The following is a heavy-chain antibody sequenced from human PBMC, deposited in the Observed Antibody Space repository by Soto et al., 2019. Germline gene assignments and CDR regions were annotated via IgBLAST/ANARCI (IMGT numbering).Heavy chain of an antibody. D-gene: IGHD4-4*01. CDR3: SRPYDYTFPSAMDV. J-gene: IGHJ6*02. Sequence: EVQLVETGGGLIQPGVSLRLSCAASGFTVSSNYMSWVRQAPGKGLEWVSVLYRGGTTYYADSVKGRFSIARDNSKNSLYLQMNSLRAADRAVYYCSRPYDYTFPSAMDVWGQGTTVTVSS. CDR2: LYRGGTT. V-gene: IGHV3-53*02. CDR1: GFTVSSNY.